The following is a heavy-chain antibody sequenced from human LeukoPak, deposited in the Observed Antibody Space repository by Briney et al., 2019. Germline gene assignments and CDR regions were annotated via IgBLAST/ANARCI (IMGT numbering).Heavy chain of an antibody. V-gene: IGHV4-39*01. CDR3: ARHKLHSRLGGGRFDP. CDR1: GGSISSSSYY. Sequence: SETLSLACTVSGGSISSSSYYWGWVRQPPGKGLEWIGSIYYSGSTYYSPSLKSRVTISVDTSKNQFSLKLSSVTAADTAVYYCARHKLHSRLGGGRFDPWGQGTLVTVSS. CDR2: IYYSGST. J-gene: IGHJ5*02. D-gene: IGHD3-10*01.